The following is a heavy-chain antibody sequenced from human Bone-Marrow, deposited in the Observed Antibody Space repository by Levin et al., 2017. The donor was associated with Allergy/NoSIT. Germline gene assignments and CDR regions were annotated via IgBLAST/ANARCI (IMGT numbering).Heavy chain of an antibody. CDR3: ARASSSRVRLAFDI. V-gene: IGHV4-39*07. Sequence: SETLSLTCTVSGGSISSSSYYWGWIRQPPGKGLEWIGSIYYSGSTYYNPSLKSRVTISVDTSKNQFSLKLSSVTAADTAVYYCARASSSRVRLAFDIWGQGTMVTVSS. CDR2: IYYSGST. J-gene: IGHJ3*02. D-gene: IGHD6-13*01. CDR1: GGSISSSSYY.